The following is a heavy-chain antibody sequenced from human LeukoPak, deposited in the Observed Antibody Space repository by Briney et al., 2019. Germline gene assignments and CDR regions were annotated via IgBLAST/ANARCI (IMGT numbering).Heavy chain of an antibody. CDR1: GFTFSNYS. J-gene: IGHJ4*02. V-gene: IGHV3-23*01. D-gene: IGHD3-16*01. Sequence: GGSLRLSCAASGFTFSNYSMSWLRQAPGKGLEWVSAISGSGGSTYYADSVKGRFTISSDNSKNTLYLQMNSRRAEDTAVYYCAKRMFGDHWGQGTLVTVSS. CDR2: ISGSGGST. CDR3: AKRMFGDH.